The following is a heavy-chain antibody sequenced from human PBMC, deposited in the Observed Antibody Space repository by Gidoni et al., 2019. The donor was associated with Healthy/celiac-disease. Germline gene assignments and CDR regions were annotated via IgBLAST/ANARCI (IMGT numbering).Heavy chain of an antibody. CDR1: GGTFSSYA. Sequence: GSSVKDSCHASGGTFSSYAIRCLRQAPGQGLEWMGRIIPIFGTANHAQKFQGRVTITADKSPSTAYMELGSLTSEDTAAYSRARSLPLALVTATAEDLDYWGQGTLVTVTS. CDR2: IIPIFGTA. D-gene: IGHD2-21*02. J-gene: IGHJ4*02. V-gene: IGHV1-69*06. CDR3: ARSLPLALVTATAEDLDY.